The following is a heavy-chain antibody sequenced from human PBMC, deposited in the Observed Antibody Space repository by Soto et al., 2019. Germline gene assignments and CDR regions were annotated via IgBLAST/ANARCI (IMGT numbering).Heavy chain of an antibody. CDR2: ISGSGGST. J-gene: IGHJ4*02. CDR1: GFTFSSYA. D-gene: IGHD4-17*01. Sequence: GGSLRLSCAASGFTFSSYAMSWVRQAPGKGLEWVSAISGSGGSTYYADSVKGRFTISRDNSKNTLYLQMNSLRAEDTAVYYCAKAGALDYGDPLRIFDYWGQATLVTVSS. V-gene: IGHV3-23*01. CDR3: AKAGALDYGDPLRIFDY.